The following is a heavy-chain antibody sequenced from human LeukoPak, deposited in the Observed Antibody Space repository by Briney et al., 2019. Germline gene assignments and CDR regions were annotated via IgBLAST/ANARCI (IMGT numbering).Heavy chain of an antibody. Sequence: GGSLRLSCAASGFTFSNYGMHWVRQAPGKGLEWVAVIWYDGSNKYYADSVKGRFTISRDNSKNTLYLQMNSLRAEDTAVYYCASGRRDSRGYYYFGYWGQGTLVTVSS. D-gene: IGHD3-22*01. CDR2: IWYDGSNK. CDR3: ASGRRDSRGYYYFGY. CDR1: GFTFSNYG. J-gene: IGHJ4*02. V-gene: IGHV3-33*01.